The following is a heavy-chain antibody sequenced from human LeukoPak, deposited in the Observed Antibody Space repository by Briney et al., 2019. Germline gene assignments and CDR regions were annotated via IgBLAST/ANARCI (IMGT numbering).Heavy chain of an antibody. Sequence: SETLSLTCAVYGGSFSGYYWSWIRQPPGKGLEWIGEINHSGSTNYNPSLKSRVTISVDTSKNQFSLKLSSVTAADTAVYYCARKRLGGSCWTRRNYWYFDLWGRGTLVTVSS. CDR3: ARKRLGGSCWTRRNYWYFDL. CDR2: INHSGST. D-gene: IGHD6-13*01. CDR1: GGSFSGYY. V-gene: IGHV4-34*01. J-gene: IGHJ2*01.